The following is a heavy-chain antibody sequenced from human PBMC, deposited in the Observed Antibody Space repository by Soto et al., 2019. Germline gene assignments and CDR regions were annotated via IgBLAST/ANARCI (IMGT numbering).Heavy chain of an antibody. CDR2: IYTSGTT. CDR3: VGDQGYYYSGTDV. J-gene: IGHJ6*02. Sequence: QVQLQEWGPGLVKPSETLSLTCTVSGDSISNYYWSWIRQPAGKGLEWIGRIYTSGTTYYNPSRKSRVTMSVDTSQNQLSPKLGSVTAADPAVYFCVGDQGYYYSGTDVWGQGTTVTVSS. CDR1: GDSISNYY. V-gene: IGHV4-4*07.